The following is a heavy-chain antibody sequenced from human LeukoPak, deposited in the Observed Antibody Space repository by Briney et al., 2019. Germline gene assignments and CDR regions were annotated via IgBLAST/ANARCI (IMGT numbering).Heavy chain of an antibody. J-gene: IGHJ6*03. D-gene: IGHD3-10*01. V-gene: IGHV6-1*01. Sequence: SQTLSLTCAISGDSVSSNSAAWNWVRQSPSRGLEWLGRTYYRSKWYNDYAVSVKSRITINPDTSKNQFSLKLSSVTAADTAVYYCARQYYYGSGSYYKLYYYMDVWGKGTTVTVSS. CDR2: TYYRSKWYN. CDR1: GDSVSSNSAA. CDR3: ARQYYYGSGSYYKLYYYMDV.